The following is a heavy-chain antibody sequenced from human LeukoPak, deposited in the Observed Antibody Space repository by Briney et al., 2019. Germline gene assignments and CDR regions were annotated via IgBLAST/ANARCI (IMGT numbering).Heavy chain of an antibody. Sequence: QPGGALRLSCAASGFTFSNYAMSWVRQAPGKGLEWVSAFSGSGDNTYYADSMKGRFTISRDNSKNTLYLPMNGLRAADTALYYCARPASRGVGRYFDLWGRGSLVTVSS. J-gene: IGHJ2*01. D-gene: IGHD3-10*01. CDR2: FSGSGDNT. CDR1: GFTFSNYA. V-gene: IGHV3-23*01. CDR3: ARPASRGVGRYFDL.